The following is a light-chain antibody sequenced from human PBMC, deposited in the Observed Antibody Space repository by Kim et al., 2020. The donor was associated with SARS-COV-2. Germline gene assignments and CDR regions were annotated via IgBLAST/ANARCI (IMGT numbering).Light chain of an antibody. V-gene: IGLV3-21*04. J-gene: IGLJ2*01. CDR1: NIRSKS. CDR3: QVWDSRSDHVL. Sequence: SYELTQPPSVSVAPGKTARITCGGNNIRSKSVHWYQQKPGQAPVLVIYYDSDRPSGIPERFSGSNSGNTATLTITRVEAGDEAAYYCQVWDSRSDHVLFG. CDR2: YDS.